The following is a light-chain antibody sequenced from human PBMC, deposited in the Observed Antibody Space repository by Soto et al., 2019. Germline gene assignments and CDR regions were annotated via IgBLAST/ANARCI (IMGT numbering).Light chain of an antibody. V-gene: IGKV1-8*01. CDR3: QQYYSYPLT. J-gene: IGKJ4*01. CDR1: QGISGY. CDR2: AAS. Sequence: AIRMTQSPSSFSASTGDRVTITCRASQGISGYLAWYQQKPGKAPKLLIYAASTLQSGVPSRFSVSGSGTDFTLTISCLQSEDFATYYCQQYYSYPLTFGGGTKVDIK.